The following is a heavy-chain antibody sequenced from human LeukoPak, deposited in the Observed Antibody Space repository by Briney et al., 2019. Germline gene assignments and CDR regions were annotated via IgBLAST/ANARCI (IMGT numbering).Heavy chain of an antibody. D-gene: IGHD5-24*01. CDR3: ARDLGRNYLSGAFDI. Sequence: PGGSLRLSCAASGFTFSDYYMSWIRQAPGKGLEWVSYISSSGSTMYYADSVKGRFTISRDNAKNSLYLQMNSLRAEDTAVYYCARDLGRNYLSGAFDIWGQGTMVTVSS. CDR1: GFTFSDYY. CDR2: ISSSGSTM. J-gene: IGHJ3*02. V-gene: IGHV3-11*01.